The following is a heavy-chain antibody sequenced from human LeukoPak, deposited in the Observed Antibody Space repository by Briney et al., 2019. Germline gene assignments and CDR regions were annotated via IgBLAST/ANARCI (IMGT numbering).Heavy chain of an antibody. Sequence: PGGSLRLSCAASGFTFSIYGMHWVRQAPGKGLEWVAVISYHGNNKYYADSVKGRFTISRDNSKNTLYLQINSLRAEGTAVYYFARCPESSGYYYELDSWVQGTLVTVCS. CDR2: ISYHGNNK. CDR1: GFTFSIYG. V-gene: IGHV3-30*03. D-gene: IGHD3-22*01. J-gene: IGHJ4*02. CDR3: ARCPESSGYYYELDS.